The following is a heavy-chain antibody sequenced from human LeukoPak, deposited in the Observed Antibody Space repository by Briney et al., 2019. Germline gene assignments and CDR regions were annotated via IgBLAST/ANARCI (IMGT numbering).Heavy chain of an antibody. V-gene: IGHV3-7*01. CDR3: ARGSYDFWSGRLYYYYYYMDV. D-gene: IGHD3-3*01. CDR1: GFTFSSYW. CDR2: IKQDGSEK. Sequence: GGSLRLSCAASGFTFSSYWMSWVRQAPGKGLEWVANIKQDGSEKYYVDSVKGRFTISRDNAKNSLYLQMNSLRAEDTAVYYCARGSYDFWSGRLYYYYYYMDVWGKGTTVTVSS. J-gene: IGHJ6*03.